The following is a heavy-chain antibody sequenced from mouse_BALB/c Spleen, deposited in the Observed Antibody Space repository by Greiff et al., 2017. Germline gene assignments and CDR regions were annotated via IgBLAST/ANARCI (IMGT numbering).Heavy chain of an antibody. CDR3: AREDDGYFDAMDY. CDR2: ISSGSSTI. CDR1: GFTFSSFG. D-gene: IGHD2-3*01. J-gene: IGHJ4*01. Sequence: DVKLQESGGGLVQPGGSRKLSCAASGFTFSSFGMHWVRQAPEQGLEWVAYISSGSSTIYYADTVKGRFTISRDNPKNTLFLQMTSLRSEDTAMYYCAREDDGYFDAMDYWGQGTSVTVSS. V-gene: IGHV5-17*02.